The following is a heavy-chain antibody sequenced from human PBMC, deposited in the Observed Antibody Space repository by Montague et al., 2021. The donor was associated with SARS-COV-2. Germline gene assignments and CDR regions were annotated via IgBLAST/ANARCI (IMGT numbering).Heavy chain of an antibody. V-gene: IGHV4-59*05. D-gene: IGHD6-13*01. Sequence: SETLSLTCRVSGASVSSDFWSWIRQPPGKPLEWIGSIYYSGSTYYNPSLKSRVTISVDTSKNQFSLKLSSVTAADTAVYYCARHLTVSSYIAAAGAHDYWGQGTLVTVSS. CDR3: ARHLTVSSYIAAAGAHDY. J-gene: IGHJ4*02. CDR1: GASVSSDF. CDR2: IYYSGST.